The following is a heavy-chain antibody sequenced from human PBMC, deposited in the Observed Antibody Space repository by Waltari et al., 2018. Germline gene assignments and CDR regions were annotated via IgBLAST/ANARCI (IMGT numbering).Heavy chain of an antibody. CDR2: IYHSGST. CDR1: GYSLSSGYY. V-gene: IGHV4-38-2*01. Sequence: QVQLQESGPGLVTPSETLSLTCAVSGYSLSSGYYWGWIRQTPGKGLEWIGSIYHSGSTYYNPSLKSRVTISVDTSKNQFSLKLSSVTAADTAVYYCARQTTDWYFDLWGRGTLVTVSS. CDR3: ARQTTDWYFDL. J-gene: IGHJ2*01.